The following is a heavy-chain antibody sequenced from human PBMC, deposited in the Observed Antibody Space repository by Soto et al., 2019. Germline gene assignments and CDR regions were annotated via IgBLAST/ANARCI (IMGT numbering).Heavy chain of an antibody. J-gene: IGHJ4*02. CDR1: GFTFSSYW. V-gene: IGHV3-7*04. CDR3: TRGSRWSYY. CDR2: IKHDGSES. Sequence: GGSLRLSCAASGFTFSSYWMTWVRQAPGKALEWLANIKHDGSESNYVDSVKGRFTISRDNAENSVYLQMNSLRVEDTAVYYCTRGSRWSYYWGRGTLVTVSS. D-gene: IGHD6-19*01.